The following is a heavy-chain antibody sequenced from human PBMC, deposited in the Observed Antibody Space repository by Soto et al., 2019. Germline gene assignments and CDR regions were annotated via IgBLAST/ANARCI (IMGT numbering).Heavy chain of an antibody. J-gene: IGHJ3*02. CDR2: INHSGST. CDR3: ARKGSMIVVVNNAFDI. CDR1: GGSFSGYY. D-gene: IGHD3-22*01. Sequence: SETLSLTCAVYGGSFSGYYWSWIRQPPGKGLEWIGEINHSGSTNYNPSLKSRVTISVDTSKNQFSLKLSSVTAADTAVYYCARKGSMIVVVNNAFDIWGQGTMVTVS. V-gene: IGHV4-34*01.